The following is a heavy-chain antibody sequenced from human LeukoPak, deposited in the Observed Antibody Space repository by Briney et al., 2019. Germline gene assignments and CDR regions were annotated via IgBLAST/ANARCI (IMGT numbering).Heavy chain of an antibody. D-gene: IGHD5-24*01. CDR1: GYTFTNYY. CDR3: ARGGAWARRDGYNAYYYMDV. V-gene: IGHV1-2*02. J-gene: IGHJ6*03. CDR2: INPNSGGT. Sequence: GGSVRVSCKASGYTFTNYYMVWVRQAPGQGLEWMGWINPNSGGTNYAQKFQGRVTMTRDTSISTAYMELSRLRSDDTAVYYCARGGAWARRDGYNAYYYMDVWGKGTTVTVSS.